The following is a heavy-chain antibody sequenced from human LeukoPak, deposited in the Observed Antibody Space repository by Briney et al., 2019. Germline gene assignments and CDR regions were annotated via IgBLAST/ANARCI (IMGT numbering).Heavy chain of an antibody. Sequence: PSETLSLTCTVSGGSISSSSYYWGWTRQPPGKGLEWIGYIYYSGSTNYNPSLKSRVTISVDTSKNQFSLKLSSVTAADTAVYYCARDWGSGSYYLAFDIWGQGTMVTVSS. CDR2: IYYSGST. CDR1: GGSISSSSYY. CDR3: ARDWGSGSYYLAFDI. J-gene: IGHJ3*02. V-gene: IGHV4-61*01. D-gene: IGHD1-26*01.